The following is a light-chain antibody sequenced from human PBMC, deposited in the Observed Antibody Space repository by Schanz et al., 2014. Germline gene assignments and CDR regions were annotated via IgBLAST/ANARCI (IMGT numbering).Light chain of an antibody. CDR2: GAS. CDR3: QQYKDWTRT. J-gene: IGKJ1*01. V-gene: IGKV3-15*01. Sequence: EIVMTQSPGTLSVSPGERATLSCRASQSVSTNLAWYQKKPGQAPRLLIYGASTRATGIPARFSGSGSGIEFTLTISSLQSEDFALYYCQQYKDWTRTFGQGTTVEV. CDR1: QSVSTN.